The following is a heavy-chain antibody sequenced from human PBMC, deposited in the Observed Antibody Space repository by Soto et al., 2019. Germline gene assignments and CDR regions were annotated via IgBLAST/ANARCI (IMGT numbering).Heavy chain of an antibody. CDR2: IIPIFGTA. Sequence: VASVKVSCKASGGTFSSYAISWVRQAPGQGLEWMGGIIPIFGTANYAQKFQGRVTITADESTSTAYMELSSLRSEDTAVYYCARQGPGIYYYYGMDVWGQGTTVTVSS. CDR1: GGTFSSYA. V-gene: IGHV1-69*13. J-gene: IGHJ6*02. CDR3: ARQGPGIYYYYGMDV. D-gene: IGHD3-10*01.